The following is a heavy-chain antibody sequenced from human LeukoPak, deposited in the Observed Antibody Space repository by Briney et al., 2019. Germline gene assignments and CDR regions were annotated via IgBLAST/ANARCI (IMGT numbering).Heavy chain of an antibody. CDR3: ARAQGGYFDWLNFDY. CDR1: GFTFNNYT. CDR2: IYSGGST. D-gene: IGHD3-9*01. V-gene: IGHV3-66*01. Sequence: GGSLRLSCEASGFTFNNYTMSWVRQAPGKGLEWVSVIYSGGSTYYADSVKGRFTISRDNSKNTLYLQMNSLRAEDTAVYYCARAQGGYFDWLNFDYWGQGTLVTVSS. J-gene: IGHJ4*02.